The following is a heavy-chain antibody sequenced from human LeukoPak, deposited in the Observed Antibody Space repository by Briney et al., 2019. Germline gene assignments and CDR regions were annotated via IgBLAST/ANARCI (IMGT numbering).Heavy chain of an antibody. CDR1: GFTFSSYS. D-gene: IGHD1-26*01. CDR3: ARDPRATLDAFDI. V-gene: IGHV3-21*01. CDR2: ISSSSSYI. Sequence: GGSLRLSCAASGFTFSSYSMNWVRQAPGKGLGWVSSISSSSSYIYYADSVKGRFTISRDNAKNSLYLQMNSLRAEDTAVYYCARDPRATLDAFDIWGQGTMVTVSS. J-gene: IGHJ3*02.